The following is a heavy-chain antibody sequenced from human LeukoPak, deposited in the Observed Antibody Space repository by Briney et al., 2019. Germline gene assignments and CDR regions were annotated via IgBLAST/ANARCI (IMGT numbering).Heavy chain of an antibody. Sequence: GGSLRLSCAASRFTFSSYAMSWVRQAPGKGLEWVSSISGSCGSTYYADSVKGRFTISRDNSKNTLYLQMNSLRAEDTAVYYCAKDTPRTSVVVTAIFDYWGQGTLVTVSS. D-gene: IGHD2-21*02. CDR2: ISGSCGST. V-gene: IGHV3-23*01. CDR1: RFTFSSYA. CDR3: AKDTPRTSVVVTAIFDY. J-gene: IGHJ4*02.